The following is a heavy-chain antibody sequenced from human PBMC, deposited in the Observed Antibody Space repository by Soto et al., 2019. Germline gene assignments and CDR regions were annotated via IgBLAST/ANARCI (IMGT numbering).Heavy chain of an antibody. D-gene: IGHD6-13*01. CDR2: INPNSGNT. Sequence: ASVKVSCKASGYTFTSYDINWVRQATGQGLEWMGWINPNSGNTAYAQKFQGRVTMTRNTSISTAYMELSSLRSEDTAVYYCAIEQPSYCMDVPGQGTTVTVSS. V-gene: IGHV1-8*01. J-gene: IGHJ6*02. CDR1: GYTFTSYD. CDR3: AIEQPSYCMDV.